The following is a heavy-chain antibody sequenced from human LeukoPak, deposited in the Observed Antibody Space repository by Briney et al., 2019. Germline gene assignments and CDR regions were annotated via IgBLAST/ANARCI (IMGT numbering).Heavy chain of an antibody. CDR3: ARDGEVRQGHCSTTSCPVGY. J-gene: IGHJ4*02. Sequence: ASVKVSCKASGYTFTAYSMHWVRQAPGQGLEYMGWLNPNSGDTNSAQRFQGRVTMTRDTSMSTAYMELSGLRFDDTAVYYCARDGEVRQGHCSTTSCPVGYWGQGTLITVSS. CDR1: GYTFTAYS. V-gene: IGHV1-2*02. CDR2: LNPNSGDT. D-gene: IGHD2-2*01.